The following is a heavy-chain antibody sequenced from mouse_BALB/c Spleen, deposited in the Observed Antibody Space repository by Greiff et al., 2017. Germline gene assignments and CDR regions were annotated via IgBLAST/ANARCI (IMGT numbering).Heavy chain of an antibody. V-gene: IGHV7-1*02. CDR1: GFTFSDFY. CDR3: AREIYDGYYGAY. J-gene: IGHJ3*01. Sequence: EVNLVESGGGLVQPGGSLRLSCATSGFTFSDFYMEWVRQPPGKRLEWIAASRNKANDYTTEYSASVKGRFIVSRDTSQSILYLQMNALRAEDTAIYYCAREIYDGYYGAYWGQGTLVTVSA. CDR2: SRNKANDYTT. D-gene: IGHD2-3*01.